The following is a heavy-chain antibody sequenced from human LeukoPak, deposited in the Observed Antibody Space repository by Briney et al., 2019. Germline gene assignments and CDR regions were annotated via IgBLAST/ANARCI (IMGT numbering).Heavy chain of an antibody. V-gene: IGHV4-4*07. CDR3: ARDPTYCSGGSCS. Sequence: SETLSLTCTVSGGSISSYYWSWIRQPAGKGLEWIGRIYTSGSTNYNPSLKSRVTMSVNTSKNQFSLKLSSVSAADTAVYYCARDPTYCSGGSCSWGQGTLVTVSS. CDR1: GGSISSYY. CDR2: IYTSGST. D-gene: IGHD2-15*01. J-gene: IGHJ4*02.